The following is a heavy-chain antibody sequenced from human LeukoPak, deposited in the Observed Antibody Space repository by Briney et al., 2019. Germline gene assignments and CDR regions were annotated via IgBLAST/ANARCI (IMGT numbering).Heavy chain of an antibody. CDR3: ARDPIGGRPDYLDY. D-gene: IGHD3-10*01. V-gene: IGHV3-30*01. Sequence: GGSLRLSCTASGFSFGTYAMHWVRPAPGKGFERLAVISSDASITIYPDSMRGRFTISRDNSKNTLYLDMNNLRGEDTALYFCARDPIGGRPDYLDYWGQGTQVTVSS. J-gene: IGHJ4*02. CDR2: ISSDASIT. CDR1: GFSFGTYA.